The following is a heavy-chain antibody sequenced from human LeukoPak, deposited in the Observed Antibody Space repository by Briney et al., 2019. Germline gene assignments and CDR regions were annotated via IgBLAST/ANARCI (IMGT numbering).Heavy chain of an antibody. Sequence: GGSLRLSCAASGFTFSSYWMSWVRQALGKGLEWVANIKQEGSEKYYVDSVKGRINISRDNAKNSLYLQMNSLSAEDTAVYYCARIGYCSGGSCCPLHSAFDIWGQGPMVTVSS. V-gene: IGHV3-7*03. CDR1: GFTFSSYW. D-gene: IGHD2-15*01. CDR2: IKQEGSEK. J-gene: IGHJ3*02. CDR3: ARIGYCSGGSCCPLHSAFDI.